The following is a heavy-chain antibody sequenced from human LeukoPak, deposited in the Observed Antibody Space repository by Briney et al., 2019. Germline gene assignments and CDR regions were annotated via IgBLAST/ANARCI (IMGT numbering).Heavy chain of an antibody. V-gene: IGHV3-7*01. Sequence: GGSLRPSRAAAGITFSNYGQHLGRQAPGKGLGGVANIKQDGSEKYYVDSVKGRFTISRDNAKNSLYLQMNSLRAEDTAMYYCARDLNSAWSPFDYWGQGTLVTVSS. J-gene: IGHJ4*02. CDR3: ARDLNSAWSPFDY. D-gene: IGHD6-19*01. CDR1: GITFSNYG. CDR2: IKQDGSEK.